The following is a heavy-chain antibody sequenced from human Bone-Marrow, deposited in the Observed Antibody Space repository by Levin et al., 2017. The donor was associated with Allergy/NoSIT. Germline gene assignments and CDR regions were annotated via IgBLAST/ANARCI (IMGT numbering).Heavy chain of an antibody. CDR1: GGSISSSSYY. Sequence: SETLSLTCTVSGGSISSSSYYWGWIRQPPGKGLEWIGSIYYSGSTYYNPSLKSRVTISVDTSKNQFSLKLSSVTAADTAVYYCSLGGYDFADIWGQGTMVTVSS. CDR2: IYYSGST. CDR3: SLGGYDFADI. V-gene: IGHV4-39*01. D-gene: IGHD5-12*01. J-gene: IGHJ3*02.